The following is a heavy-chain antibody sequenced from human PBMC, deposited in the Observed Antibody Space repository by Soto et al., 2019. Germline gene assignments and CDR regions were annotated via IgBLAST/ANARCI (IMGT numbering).Heavy chain of an antibody. CDR3: ARGLTMVRGVIITFYYGMDV. V-gene: IGHV1-8*02. Sequence: ASVKVSCKASGGTFSSYAISWVRQATGQGLEWMGWMNPNSGNTGYAQKFQGRVTMTRNTSISTAYMELSSLRSEDTAVYYCARGLTMVRGVIITFYYGMDVWGQGTTVTVSS. J-gene: IGHJ6*02. CDR1: GGTFSSYA. D-gene: IGHD3-10*01. CDR2: MNPNSGNT.